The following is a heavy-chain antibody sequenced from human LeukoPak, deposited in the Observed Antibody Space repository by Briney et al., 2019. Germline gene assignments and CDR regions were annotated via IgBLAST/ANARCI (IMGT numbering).Heavy chain of an antibody. CDR2: ISSRSNFI. D-gene: IGHD3-22*01. Sequence: GGSLRLSCAASGFTFSSYTMNWVRQAPGKGLEWVSSISSRSNFIYYADSLKGRFTISRDNAKNSLYLQMNSLRAEDTAVYYCAKEGPLMSDSSGYFDYWGQGTLVTISS. CDR1: GFTFSSYT. CDR3: AKEGPLMSDSSGYFDY. V-gene: IGHV3-21*04. J-gene: IGHJ4*02.